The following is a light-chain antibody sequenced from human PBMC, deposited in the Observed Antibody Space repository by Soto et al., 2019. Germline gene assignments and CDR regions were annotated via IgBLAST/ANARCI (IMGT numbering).Light chain of an antibody. V-gene: IGKV4-1*01. CDR1: QSVLYSSNNKNY. J-gene: IGKJ3*01. CDR3: QQFFNTPVT. CDR2: WAS. Sequence: DIVMTQSPDSLAVSLGERATVNCKSSQSVLYSSNNKNYLAWYQQRPGQPPKLLVYWASTREPGAPDRFSGSGSGTDFSLSISSLQAEDVAVYYCQQFFNTPVTFGPGTKVDV.